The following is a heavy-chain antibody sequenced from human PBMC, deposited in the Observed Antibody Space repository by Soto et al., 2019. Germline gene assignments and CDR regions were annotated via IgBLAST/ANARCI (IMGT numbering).Heavy chain of an antibody. CDR2: IDPNSGGT. V-gene: IGHV1-2*02. D-gene: IGHD1-26*01. J-gene: IGHJ6*02. Sequence: QAQLVQSGPEVKKPGASVMVSCKASGYTFSGPYIYWIRQAPGQGLEWMGWIDPNSGGTEFAQKFQGRVTLTRATSISTVYMELNSLRSDDTGVYYCARDFRTHSHGVDVWGQGTAVTVSS. CDR3: ARDFRTHSHGVDV. CDR1: GYTFSGPY.